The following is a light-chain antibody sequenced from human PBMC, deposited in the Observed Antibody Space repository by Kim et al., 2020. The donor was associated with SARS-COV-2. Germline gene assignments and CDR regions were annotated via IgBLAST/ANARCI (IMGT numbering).Light chain of an antibody. CDR1: SEHSSYA. V-gene: IGLV4-69*01. CDR2: LNSDGRH. Sequence: QPVLTQSPSASASLGASVRLTCTLSSEHSSYAIAWHQQQPEKAPRYLMKLNSDGRHTKGDGIPDRFSGSSSGAERYLTISGLQSEDEADYYCQTWGTGIRVVFGGGTQLTVL. CDR3: QTWGTGIRVV. J-gene: IGLJ2*01.